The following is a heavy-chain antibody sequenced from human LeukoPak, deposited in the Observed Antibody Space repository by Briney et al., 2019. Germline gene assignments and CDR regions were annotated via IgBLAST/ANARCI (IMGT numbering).Heavy chain of an antibody. CDR2: VYYSGST. D-gene: IGHD3-3*01. CDR3: ARMNPVLRFLEWLPDYYMDV. Sequence: SETLSLTCTVSRGSISTYYWSWIRQPPGKGLEWIGYVYYSGSTNYNPSLKSRVTISVDTSKNQFSLKLSSVTAADTAVYYCARMNPVLRFLEWLPDYYMDVWGKGTTVTVSS. V-gene: IGHV4-59*01. CDR1: RGSISTYY. J-gene: IGHJ6*03.